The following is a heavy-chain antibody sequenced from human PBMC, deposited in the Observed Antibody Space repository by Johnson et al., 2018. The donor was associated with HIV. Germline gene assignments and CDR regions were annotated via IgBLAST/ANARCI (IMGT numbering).Heavy chain of an antibody. CDR3: ARGHSDLVTASDI. Sequence: VQLVESGGGLVQPGGSLRLSCAASGFTFSSYWMHWVRQAPGKGLVWVSRINSDGSSTSYADSVKGRFTISRDNAKNTLYLQMNSRRADDTAVYHCARGHSDLVTASDIWGHGTMVTVSS. CDR2: INSDGSST. D-gene: IGHD2-21*02. CDR1: GFTFSSYW. J-gene: IGHJ3*02. V-gene: IGHV3-74*01.